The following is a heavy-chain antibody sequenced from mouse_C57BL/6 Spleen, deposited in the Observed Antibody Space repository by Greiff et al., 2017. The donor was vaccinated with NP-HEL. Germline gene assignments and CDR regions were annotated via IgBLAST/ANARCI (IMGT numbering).Heavy chain of an antibody. CDR3: ARWEVYYGNYKAMDY. J-gene: IGHJ4*01. CDR2: IYPGSGST. D-gene: IGHD2-1*01. CDR1: GYTFTSYW. Sequence: QVQLQQPGAELVKPGASVKMSCKASGYTFTSYWITWVKQRPGQGLEWIGDIYPGSGSTNYNEKFKSKATLTVDTSSSTAYMQLSSLTSEDSAVYYCARWEVYYGNYKAMDYWGQGTSVTVSS. V-gene: IGHV1-55*01.